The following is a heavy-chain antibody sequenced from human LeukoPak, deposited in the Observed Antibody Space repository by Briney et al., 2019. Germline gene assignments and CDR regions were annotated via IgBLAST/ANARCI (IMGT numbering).Heavy chain of an antibody. V-gene: IGHV1-69*04. D-gene: IGHD5-24*01. CDR3: ARGIEMATIYYYGMDV. Sequence: ASVKVSCKASGGTFSSYAISWVRQAPGQGLEWRGRIIPILGIANYAQKFQGRVTITADKSTSTAYMELSSLRSEDTAVYYCARGIEMATIYYYGMDVWGQGTTVTVSS. CDR1: GGTFSSYA. J-gene: IGHJ6*02. CDR2: IIPILGIA.